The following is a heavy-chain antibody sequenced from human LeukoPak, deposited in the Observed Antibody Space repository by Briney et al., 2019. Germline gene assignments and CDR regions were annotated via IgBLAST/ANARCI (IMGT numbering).Heavy chain of an antibody. CDR2: INTNTGNP. V-gene: IGHV7-4-1*02. J-gene: IGHJ2*01. D-gene: IGHD4-23*01. CDR3: ARGDVGGGLHFDL. Sequence: ASVKVSCTASGYTFTSYAMNWVRQAPGQRLEWMGWINTNTGNPTYAQGFTGRFVFSLDTSVSTAYLQISSLKAEDTAVYYCARGDVGGGLHFDLWGRGTLVTVSS. CDR1: GYTFTSYA.